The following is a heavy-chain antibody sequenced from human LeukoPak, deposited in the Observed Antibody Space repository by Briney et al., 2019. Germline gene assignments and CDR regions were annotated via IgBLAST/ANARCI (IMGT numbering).Heavy chain of an antibody. CDR2: ISHTGSI. D-gene: IGHD2/OR15-2a*01. CDR3: ARDNSDLFRAFDL. V-gene: IGHV4-38-2*02. J-gene: IGHJ3*01. CDR1: GYSITRDYY. Sequence: PSETLSLTCTVSGYSITRDYYWGWIRRPPGKGQEWIGTISHTGSIYYNPSFKSRVTISIDTSNNQFSLKLTSVTAADTAVYYCARDNSDLFRAFDLWGQGTLVTVSS.